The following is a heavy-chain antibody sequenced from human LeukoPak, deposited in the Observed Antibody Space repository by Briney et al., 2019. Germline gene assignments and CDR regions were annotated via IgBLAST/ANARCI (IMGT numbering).Heavy chain of an antibody. CDR1: GFTFSSYG. CDR2: IWYDGSNK. V-gene: IGHV3-33*01. CDR3: ARGWAHYYYGMDV. Sequence: GGSLRLSCAASGFTFSSYGMHWVRQAPGKGLEWVAVIWYDGSNKYYADSVKGRFTISRDNSKNTLYLQMNSLRAEDTAVYDCARGWAHYYYGMDVWGQGTTVTVSS. J-gene: IGHJ6*02. D-gene: IGHD5-24*01.